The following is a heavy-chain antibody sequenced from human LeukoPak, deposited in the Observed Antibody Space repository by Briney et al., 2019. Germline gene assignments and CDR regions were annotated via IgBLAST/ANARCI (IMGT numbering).Heavy chain of an antibody. CDR3: ARQGNGDYYSYYYMDV. Sequence: SETPSRSCNVSCGSICSRSYEWGWMRQPPGDWLEWIGRLYYSGSTYYNPSLKSRATISGDTSKSHFSLSLTSVTTADTAVYYCARQGNGDYYSYYYMDVWGKGTTVTVSS. J-gene: IGHJ6*03. CDR2: LYYSGST. V-gene: IGHV4-39*01. CDR1: CGSICSRSYE. D-gene: IGHD4-17*01.